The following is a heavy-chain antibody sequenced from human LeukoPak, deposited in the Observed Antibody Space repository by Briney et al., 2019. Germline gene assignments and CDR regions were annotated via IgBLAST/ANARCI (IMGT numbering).Heavy chain of an antibody. CDR2: IYYSGST. V-gene: IGHV4-59*08. CDR1: GGSISSYY. CDR3: ARHDYGDYETDYFDY. Sequence: NPSETLSLTCTVSGGSISSYYWSWIRQPPGKGLEWIGYIYYSGSTNYNPSLKSRVTISVDTSKNQFSLKLSPVTAADTAVYYCARHDYGDYETDYFDYWGQGTLVTVSS. D-gene: IGHD4-17*01. J-gene: IGHJ4*02.